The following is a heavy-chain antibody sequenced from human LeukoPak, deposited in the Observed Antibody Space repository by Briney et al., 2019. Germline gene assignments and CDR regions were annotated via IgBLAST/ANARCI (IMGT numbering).Heavy chain of an antibody. Sequence: GGSLRLSCAASGFTFSSYGMHWVRQAPGKGLEWVAFIRYDGSNKYYADSVKGRFTISRDNSKNTLYLQMNSLRAEDTAVYYCAKDLGYSYGHELDYWGQGTLVTVSS. CDR3: AKDLGYSYGHELDY. CDR1: GFTFSSYG. D-gene: IGHD5-18*01. V-gene: IGHV3-30*02. J-gene: IGHJ4*02. CDR2: IRYDGSNK.